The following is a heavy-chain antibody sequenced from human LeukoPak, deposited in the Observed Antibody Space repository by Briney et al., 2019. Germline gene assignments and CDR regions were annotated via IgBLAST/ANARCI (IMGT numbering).Heavy chain of an antibody. CDR3: ARVKVDTARSFDY. J-gene: IGHJ4*02. CDR1: GGSFSGFY. Sequence: PSETLSLTCAVYGGSFSGFYWSWIRQPPGKGLEWIGEISHSGSTNYNPSLKSRVTISVDTSKNQFSLKLSSVTAADTAVYYCARVKVDTARSFDYWGQGTLVTVSS. CDR2: ISHSGST. V-gene: IGHV4-34*01. D-gene: IGHD5-18*01.